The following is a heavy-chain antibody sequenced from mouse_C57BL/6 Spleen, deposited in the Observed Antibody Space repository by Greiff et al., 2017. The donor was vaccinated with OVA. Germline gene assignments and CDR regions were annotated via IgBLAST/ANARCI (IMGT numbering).Heavy chain of an antibody. Sequence: EVQLKQSGPELVKPGASVKISCKASGYSFTGYYMNWVKQSPEKSLEWIGEINPSTGGTTYNQKFKAKATLTVDKSSSTAYMQLKSLTSEDSAVYYCARSDGYGFAYWGQGTLVTVSA. CDR3: ARSDGYGFAY. V-gene: IGHV1-42*01. CDR1: GYSFTGYY. J-gene: IGHJ3*01. D-gene: IGHD2-3*01. CDR2: INPSTGGT.